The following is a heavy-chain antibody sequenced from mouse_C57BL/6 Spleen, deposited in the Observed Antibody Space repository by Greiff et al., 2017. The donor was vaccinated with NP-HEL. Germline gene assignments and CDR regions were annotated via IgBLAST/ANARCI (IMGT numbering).Heavy chain of an antibody. Sequence: DVMLVESGGGLVQPGGSLKLSCAASGFTFSDYYMYWVRQTPEKRLEWVAYISNGGGSTYYPDTVKGRFTISRDNAKNTLYLQMSRLKSEDTAMYYCARQDGSSYFDVWGTGTTVTVSS. J-gene: IGHJ1*03. CDR2: ISNGGGST. CDR3: ARQDGSSYFDV. D-gene: IGHD1-1*01. V-gene: IGHV5-12*01. CDR1: GFTFSDYY.